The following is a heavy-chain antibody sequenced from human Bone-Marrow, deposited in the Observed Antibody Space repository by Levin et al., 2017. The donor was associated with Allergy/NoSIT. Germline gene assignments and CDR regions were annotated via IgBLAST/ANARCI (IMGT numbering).Heavy chain of an antibody. D-gene: IGHD1-20*01. J-gene: IGHJ4*02. CDR2: TYSGGTT. V-gene: IGHV3-53*01. CDR1: GFVVTRNH. CDR3: ARDNFDTPGELDY. Sequence: LSGGSLRLSCAASGFVVTRNHMSWVRQAPGKGLEWLSVTYSGGTTYYRDSVKGRFTIARDNSKNTLYLQMKSLRAEDTAIYYCARDNFDTPGELDYWGQGTLVTVSS.